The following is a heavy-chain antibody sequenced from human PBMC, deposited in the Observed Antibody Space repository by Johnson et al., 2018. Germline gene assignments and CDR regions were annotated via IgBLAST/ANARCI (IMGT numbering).Heavy chain of an antibody. CDR2: IDSGDSDT. CDR1: GYRFTSYW. Sequence: VQLVESGAEVKKPGESLKISCKGSGYRFTSYWIGWVRQMPGKGLEWMGIIDSGDSDTRYSPSFQGQVTISADKSISTAYLQWSSLKVSNTAIYYCARLSDSSGYYYNDAFDIWGQGTMVTVSS. V-gene: IGHV5-51*03. J-gene: IGHJ3*02. D-gene: IGHD3-22*01. CDR3: ARLSDSSGYYYNDAFDI.